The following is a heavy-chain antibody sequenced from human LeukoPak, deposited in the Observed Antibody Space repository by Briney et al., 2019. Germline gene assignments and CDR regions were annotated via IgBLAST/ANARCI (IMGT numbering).Heavy chain of an antibody. V-gene: IGHV3-30*04. D-gene: IGHD1-7*01. CDR3: ARETNKLGSQYFDP. CDR1: GFTFSSYA. CDR2: ISYDGSNK. J-gene: IGHJ5*02. Sequence: GGSLRLSCAASGFTFSSYAMHWVRQAPGKGLEWVAVISYDGSNKYYADSVKGRFTISRDNSKNTLYLQMNSLRAEDTAVYYCARETNKLGSQYFDPRGQGTLVTVSS.